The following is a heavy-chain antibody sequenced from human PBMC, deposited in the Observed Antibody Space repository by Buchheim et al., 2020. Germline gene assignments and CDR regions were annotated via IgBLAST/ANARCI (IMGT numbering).Heavy chain of an antibody. CDR1: GFTFSSYS. J-gene: IGHJ4*02. Sequence: EVQLVESGGGLVKPGGSLRLSCAASGFTFSSYSMNWVRQAPGKGLEWVSSISSSSSYIYYADSVKGRFTISRDHAQKSLYLQMNSLRAEDTAVYYCARAASHLTIFGVVIPDYWGQGTL. D-gene: IGHD3-3*01. CDR2: ISSSSSYI. V-gene: IGHV3-21*01. CDR3: ARAASHLTIFGVVIPDY.